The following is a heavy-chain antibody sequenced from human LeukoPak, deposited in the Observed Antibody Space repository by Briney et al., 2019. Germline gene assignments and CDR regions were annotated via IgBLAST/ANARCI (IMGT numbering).Heavy chain of an antibody. CDR2: INEDGSEK. Sequence: GGSLRLSCAASGFTFGSYWMTWVRQTPGKGLEWVANINEDGSEKYSVDSVKGRFTVSRDNARYSLFLQMNSLRAEDTALYFCATSGPGNPYYFDYWGQGTLVTASS. V-gene: IGHV3-7*05. CDR3: ATSGPGNPYYFDY. CDR1: GFTFGSYW. J-gene: IGHJ4*02.